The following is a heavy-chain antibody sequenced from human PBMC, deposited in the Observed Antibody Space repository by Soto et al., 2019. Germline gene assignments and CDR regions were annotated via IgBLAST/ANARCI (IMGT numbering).Heavy chain of an antibody. V-gene: IGHV1-69*04. Sequence: WASVKVSCKASGYTFTIYGISWVLQAPGQGLEWMGRIIPILGIANYAQKFQGRVTITADKSTSTAYMELSSLRSEDTAVYYCARDTVAGTRRRYYYGMDVWGQRTTVTVSS. CDR3: ARDTVAGTRRRYYYGMDV. D-gene: IGHD6-19*01. CDR1: GYTFTIYG. J-gene: IGHJ6*02. CDR2: IIPILGIA.